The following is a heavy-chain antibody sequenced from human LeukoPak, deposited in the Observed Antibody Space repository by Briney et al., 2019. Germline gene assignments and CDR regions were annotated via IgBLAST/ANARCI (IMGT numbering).Heavy chain of an antibody. Sequence: GGSLRLSCAASGFTFDDYAMHWVRQAPGKGLEWVSGINWNSNNIDYADSVKGRFTISRDNGKNSLYLQMNSLRAEDTAVYYCARQTGSGLFILPGGQGTLVTVSS. CDR1: GFTFDDYA. CDR2: INWNSNNI. J-gene: IGHJ4*02. V-gene: IGHV3-9*01. CDR3: ARQTGSGLFILP. D-gene: IGHD3/OR15-3a*01.